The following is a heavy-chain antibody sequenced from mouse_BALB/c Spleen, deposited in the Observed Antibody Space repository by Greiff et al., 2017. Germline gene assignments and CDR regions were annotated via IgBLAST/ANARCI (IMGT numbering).Heavy chain of an antibody. CDR2: INPSNGRT. CDR1: GYTFTSYW. J-gene: IGHJ2*01. CDR3: ARSIDY. V-gene: IGHV1S81*02. Sequence: VQLQQPGAELVKPGASVKLSCKASGYTFTSYWMHWVKQRPGQGLEWIGEINPSNGRTNYNEKFKSKATLTVDKSSSTAYMQLSSLTSEDSAVYYCARSIDYWGQGTTLTVSS.